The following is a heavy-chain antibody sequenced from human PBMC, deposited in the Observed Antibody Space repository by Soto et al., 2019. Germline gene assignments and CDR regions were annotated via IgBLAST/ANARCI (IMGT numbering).Heavy chain of an antibody. CDR2: VYYGGRS. Sequence: SETLSLTCTVSSAPVSSTTYTWGWIRQPPGKGLEWVASVYYGGRSYYNPTLNSRVTISVDTSKNQFSLKLTSVTAADTAVYYCARHDGICSGGSCYSEWFDPWGQGTLVTVSS. D-gene: IGHD2-15*01. CDR3: ARHDGICSGGSCYSEWFDP. V-gene: IGHV4-39*01. J-gene: IGHJ5*02. CDR1: SAPVSSTTYT.